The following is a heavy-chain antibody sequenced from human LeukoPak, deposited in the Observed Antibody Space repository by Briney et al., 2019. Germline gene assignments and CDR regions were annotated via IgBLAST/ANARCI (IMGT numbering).Heavy chain of an antibody. CDR2: ITGSGDRT. CDR3: AKGPRSSSWYHFDN. V-gene: IGHV3-23*01. J-gene: IGHJ4*02. Sequence: GGSLRLSCAASGFTFSTYAMSWVRVRQAPGKGLEWVSTITGSGDRTYYTDSVKSRFTISRDNSKNTLYLQMNGLRAEDTAVFYCAKGPRSSSWYHFDNWGQGTLVTVSS. D-gene: IGHD6-13*01. CDR1: GFTFSTYA.